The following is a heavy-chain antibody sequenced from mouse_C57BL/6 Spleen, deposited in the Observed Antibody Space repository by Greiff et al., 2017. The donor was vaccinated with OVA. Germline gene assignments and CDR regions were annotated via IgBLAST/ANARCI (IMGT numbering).Heavy chain of an antibody. V-gene: IGHV1-26*01. J-gene: IGHJ2*01. Sequence: VQLQQSGPELVKPGASVKISCKASGYTFTDYYMNWVKQSHGKSLEWIGDINPNNGGTSYNQKFKGKATLTVDKSSSTAYMELRSLTSEDSAVYYCASGDIYYFDYWGQGTTLTVSS. CDR3: ASGDIYYFDY. D-gene: IGHD2-13*01. CDR2: INPNNGGT. CDR1: GYTFTDYY.